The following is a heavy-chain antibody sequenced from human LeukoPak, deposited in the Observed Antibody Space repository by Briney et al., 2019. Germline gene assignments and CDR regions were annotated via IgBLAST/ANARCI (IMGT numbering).Heavy chain of an antibody. CDR3: AKPWLPGIAVAGTLDY. V-gene: IGHV3-23*01. D-gene: IGHD6-19*01. J-gene: IGHJ4*02. Sequence: GGSLRHSCAASGFTFSSYAMSWVRQAPGKGLEWVSAISGSGGSTYYADSVKGRFTISRDNSKNTLYLQMNSLRAEDTAVYYCAKPWLPGIAVAGTLDYWGQGTLVTVSS. CDR1: GFTFSSYA. CDR2: ISGSGGST.